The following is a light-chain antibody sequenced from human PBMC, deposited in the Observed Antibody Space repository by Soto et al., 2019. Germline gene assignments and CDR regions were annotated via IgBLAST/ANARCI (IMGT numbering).Light chain of an antibody. J-gene: IGKJ4*01. CDR2: DAG. Sequence: EVVLTQSPGTLSLSPGERVTVSCRARQNVRKYLAWYQQKPCQYPRLVIYDAGTRGTGVPDRFSGSGSGTDFTLTINSLESADSAVYYCHQYGESPPTFGGGTKGEI. CDR3: HQYGESPPT. V-gene: IGKV3-11*01. CDR1: QNVRKY.